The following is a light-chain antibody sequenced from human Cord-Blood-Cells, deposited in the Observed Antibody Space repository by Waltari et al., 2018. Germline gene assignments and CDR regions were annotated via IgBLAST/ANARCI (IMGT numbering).Light chain of an antibody. CDR2: EVS. Sequence: QSALTQPPSVSGSPGPSVTISCTGTSSDVGSYNRVSWYQQPPGTAPKLMIYEVSNRPSGVPDRFSGSKSGNPASLTISGLQAEDEADYYCSSYTSSSTYVFGTGTKVTVL. CDR1: SSDVGSYNR. J-gene: IGLJ1*01. CDR3: SSYTSSSTYV. V-gene: IGLV2-18*02.